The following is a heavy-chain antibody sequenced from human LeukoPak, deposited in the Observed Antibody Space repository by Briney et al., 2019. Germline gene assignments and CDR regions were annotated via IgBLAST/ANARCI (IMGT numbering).Heavy chain of an antibody. CDR2: VNHYDSI. CDR3: ARHLPRYYYYYMDV. V-gene: IGHV4-34*01. CDR1: GGSFTGHY. J-gene: IGHJ6*03. Sequence: PSETLSLTCDVSGGSFTGHYWTWIRQPPGKGLEWLGEVNHYDSITYNPSLKGRATISADTSRNQLSPKLTSVTAADTAVYYCARHLPRYYYYYMDVWGKGTTVTVSS.